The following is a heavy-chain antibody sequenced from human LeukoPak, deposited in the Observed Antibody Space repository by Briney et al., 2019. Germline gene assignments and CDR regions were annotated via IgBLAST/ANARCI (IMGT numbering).Heavy chain of an antibody. J-gene: IGHJ4*02. CDR3: AKRGHYDPSVLRAPFDY. Sequence: PGGSLRLSCAASGFTFSSYAISWVRQAPGKGLEWVSAISGTGGNTYYADSVKGRFTISRDNSQNTVYLQMNSLRAEDTALYYCAKRGHYDPSVLRAPFDYWGQGTLVTVSS. D-gene: IGHD3-22*01. CDR2: ISGTGGNT. CDR1: GFTFSSYA. V-gene: IGHV3-23*01.